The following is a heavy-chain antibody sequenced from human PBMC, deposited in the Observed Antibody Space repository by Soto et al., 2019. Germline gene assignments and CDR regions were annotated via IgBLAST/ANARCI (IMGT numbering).Heavy chain of an antibody. CDR3: AREIGAYGSGSYTNYYYYMDV. J-gene: IGHJ6*03. CDR2: ISSSSSTI. V-gene: IGHV3-48*01. D-gene: IGHD3-10*01. CDR1: GFTFSSYS. Sequence: GGSLRLSCAASGFTFSSYSMNWVRQAPGKGLEWVSYISSSSSTIYYADSVKGRFTISRDNAKNSLYLQMNSLRAEDTAVYYCAREIGAYGSGSYTNYYYYMDVWGKGTTVTVSS.